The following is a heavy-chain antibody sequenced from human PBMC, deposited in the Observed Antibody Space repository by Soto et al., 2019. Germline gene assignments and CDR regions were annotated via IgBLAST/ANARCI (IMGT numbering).Heavy chain of an antibody. CDR3: ASRPLLRGAP. D-gene: IGHD3-16*01. CDR1: GFTFSSND. CDR2: IWTSGST. V-gene: IGHV3-53*01. Sequence: EVQLVESGGGLIQPGGSLRLSCEASGFTFSSNDMNWVRQAPGKGLEWVSLIWTSGSTAYADSVKGRFTISRDTSKSALYLHISRLRAEDTAVYYCASRPLLRGAPWGQGTMVTVSS. J-gene: IGHJ3*01.